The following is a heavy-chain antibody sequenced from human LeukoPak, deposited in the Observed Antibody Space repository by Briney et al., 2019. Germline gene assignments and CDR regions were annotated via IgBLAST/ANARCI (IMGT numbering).Heavy chain of an antibody. CDR2: IYYSGST. V-gene: IGHV4-39*01. D-gene: IGHD3-3*01. J-gene: IGHJ4*02. Sequence: SETLSLTCTVSGGSISSSGYYWGWIRQPPGKGLEWIGSIYYSGSTYYNPSLKSRVTTSVDTSKNQFSLKLSSVTAADTAVYYCARGERYDFHFDYWGQGTLVTVSS. CDR1: GGSISSSGYY. CDR3: ARGERYDFHFDY.